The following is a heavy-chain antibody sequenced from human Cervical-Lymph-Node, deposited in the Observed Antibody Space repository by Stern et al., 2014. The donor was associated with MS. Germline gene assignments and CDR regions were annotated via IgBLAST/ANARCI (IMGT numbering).Heavy chain of an antibody. CDR2: ISTYNGNT. CDR3: ARDLRPYNSGGYYQ. J-gene: IGHJ1*01. D-gene: IGHD3-22*01. Sequence: QVQLVQSGAEVKKPGASVKVSCKASGYTFTTSGISWVRQAPGQGLVWMGWISTYNGNTDYAQNFQGRVTMTTDTSTSTVYMELRSLRSDDTAVYYCARDLRPYNSGGYYQWGQGTLVTVSS. V-gene: IGHV1-18*01. CDR1: GYTFTTSG.